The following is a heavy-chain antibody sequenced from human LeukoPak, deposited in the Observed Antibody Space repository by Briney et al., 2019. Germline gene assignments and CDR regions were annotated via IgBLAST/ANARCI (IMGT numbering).Heavy chain of an antibody. CDR2: ISGSGGST. CDR1: GFSFSSYA. Sequence: GGSLRLSCAASGFSFSSYALTWVRQAPGKGLEWVSAISGSGGSTYYTDSVRGRFTVSRDNSKNTLYLQMNSLRADDTAVYYCAKDTPSGNYDAFGLWGQGTMVTVSS. J-gene: IGHJ3*01. D-gene: IGHD1-26*01. CDR3: AKDTPSGNYDAFGL. V-gene: IGHV3-23*01.